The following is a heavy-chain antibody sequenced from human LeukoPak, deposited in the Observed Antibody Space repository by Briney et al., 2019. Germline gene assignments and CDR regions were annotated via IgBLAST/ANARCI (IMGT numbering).Heavy chain of an antibody. V-gene: IGHV7-4-1*02. CDR1: GYTFTSYA. Sequence: ASVKVSCKASGYTFTSYAMNWVRQAPGQGLEWMGWINTNTGNPTYAQGFTGRFVFSLDTSVSTAYLQISSLKADDTAVYYCARVSRSPPKNAVVTPSHAFDIWGQGTMVTVSS. CDR3: ARVSRSPPKNAVVTPSHAFDI. J-gene: IGHJ3*02. CDR2: INTNTGNP. D-gene: IGHD4-23*01.